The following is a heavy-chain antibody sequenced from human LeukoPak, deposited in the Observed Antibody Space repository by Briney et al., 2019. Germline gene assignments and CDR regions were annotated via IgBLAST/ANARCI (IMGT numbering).Heavy chain of an antibody. CDR2: INPNSGGT. V-gene: IGHV1-2*02. J-gene: IGHJ4*02. CDR3: ARSLRSGRGPIDDY. Sequence: ASVKVSCKASGYTFTGYYMHWVRQAPGQGLEWMGWINPNSGGTNYAQKFQGRVTMTRDTSISTAYMELSRLRSDDTAVYYCARSLRSGRGPIDDYWGQGTLVTVSS. D-gene: IGHD3-10*01. CDR1: GYTFTGYY.